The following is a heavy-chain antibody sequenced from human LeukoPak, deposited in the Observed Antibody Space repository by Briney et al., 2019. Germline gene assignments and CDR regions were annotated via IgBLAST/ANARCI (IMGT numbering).Heavy chain of an antibody. Sequence: PSETLSLTCTVSGGSISSYYWSWIRQPAGKGREWIGRIYTSGSTNYNPSLKSRVTMSVDTSKNQFSLKLSSVTAADTAVYYCAREAVAGNYYMDVWGKGTTVTVSS. D-gene: IGHD6-19*01. CDR3: AREAVAGNYYMDV. CDR1: GGSISSYY. J-gene: IGHJ6*03. V-gene: IGHV4-4*07. CDR2: IYTSGST.